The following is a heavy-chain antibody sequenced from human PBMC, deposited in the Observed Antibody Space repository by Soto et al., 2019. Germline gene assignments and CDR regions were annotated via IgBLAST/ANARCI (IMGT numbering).Heavy chain of an antibody. Sequence: GGSLRLSCAASGFTFSSYAMHWVRQAPGKGLEWVAVVWYDGSNQYYADSVKGRFTIFRDNSKNTLFLQMNSLRVEDTAVYYCAGGYSYSPGFYFDYWGQGSLVTVSS. D-gene: IGHD5-18*01. CDR2: VWYDGSNQ. CDR1: GFTFSSYA. V-gene: IGHV3-33*01. J-gene: IGHJ4*02. CDR3: AGGYSYSPGFYFDY.